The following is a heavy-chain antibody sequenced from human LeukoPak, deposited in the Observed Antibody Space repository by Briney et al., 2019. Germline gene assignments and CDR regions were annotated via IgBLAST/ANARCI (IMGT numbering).Heavy chain of an antibody. CDR3: AREKTGYSYGYNWFDP. CDR1: GFTVTSNY. CDR2: IYSGGST. D-gene: IGHD5-18*01. J-gene: IGHJ5*02. V-gene: IGHV3-66*02. Sequence: GGSLRLSCAASGFTVTSNYMSWVRQAPGKGLEWVSVIYSGGSTYYADSVKGRFTISRDNSKNTLYLQMNSLRAEDTAVYYCAREKTGYSYGYNWFDPWGQGTLVTVSS.